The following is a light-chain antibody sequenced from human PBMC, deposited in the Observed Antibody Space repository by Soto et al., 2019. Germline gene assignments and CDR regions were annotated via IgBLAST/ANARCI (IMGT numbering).Light chain of an antibody. J-gene: IGKJ2*01. V-gene: IGKV2-30*01. CDR2: KVS. CDR3: MQGTHWYT. CDR1: QSLVYSDGNTY. Sequence: DVVMTQSPLSLPVTLGQPASISCRSSQSLVYSDGNTYLNWFQQRPGQSPRRLIYKVSNRDSGVPDRVSGSGSGTDFILKISRVEAEDVGVYYCMQGTHWYTFGQGTKLEIK.